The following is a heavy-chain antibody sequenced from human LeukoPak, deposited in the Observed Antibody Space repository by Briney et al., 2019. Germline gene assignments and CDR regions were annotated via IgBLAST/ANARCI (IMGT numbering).Heavy chain of an antibody. D-gene: IGHD1-7*01. CDR1: GFTFSSYA. CDR2: ISYDGSNK. J-gene: IGHJ5*02. CDR3: AKRRSGTSRPPNWFDP. V-gene: IGHV3-30-3*02. Sequence: GRSLRLSCAASGFTFSSYAMHWVRQAPGKGLEWVAVISYDGSNKYYADSVKGRFTISRDNSKNTLYLQMNSLRAEDTAVYYCAKRRSGTSRPPNWFDPWGQGTLVTVSS.